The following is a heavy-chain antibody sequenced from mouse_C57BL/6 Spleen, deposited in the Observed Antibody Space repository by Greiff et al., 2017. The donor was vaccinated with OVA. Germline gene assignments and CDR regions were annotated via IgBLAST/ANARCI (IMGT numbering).Heavy chain of an antibody. D-gene: IGHD1-1*01. CDR2: INPNNGGT. Sequence: EVKLQQSGPELVKPGASVKISCKASGYTFTDYYMNWVKQSHGKSLEWIGDINPNNGGTSYNQKFKGKATLTVDKSSSTAYMELRSLTSEDSAVYYCVLITTVVDYYAMDYWGQGTSVTVSS. CDR1: GYTFTDYY. V-gene: IGHV1-26*01. J-gene: IGHJ4*01. CDR3: VLITTVVDYYAMDY.